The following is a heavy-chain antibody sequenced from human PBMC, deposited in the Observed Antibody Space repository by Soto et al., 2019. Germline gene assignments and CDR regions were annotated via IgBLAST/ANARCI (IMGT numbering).Heavy chain of an antibody. V-gene: IGHV3-30*18. Sequence: GGSLRLSWAASGFTFSNYVMHWVRQAPGKGLEWAAVISYDGSNKNYADSVKGRFTISRDNSKNTLYLQMSSLRAEDTAVYYCVKDGSSGWPYYYGLDVWGQGTTVTVSS. CDR3: VKDGSSGWPYYYGLDV. D-gene: IGHD6-19*01. J-gene: IGHJ6*02. CDR1: GFTFSNYV. CDR2: ISYDGSNK.